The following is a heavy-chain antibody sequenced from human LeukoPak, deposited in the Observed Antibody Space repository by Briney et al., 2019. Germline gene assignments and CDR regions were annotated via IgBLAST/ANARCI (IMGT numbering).Heavy chain of an antibody. CDR3: ARIDRNIQYNTGRDN. Sequence: GGTLRLSCAASGFTFSSYGMSWVRQAPGKGLEWVSAISGSGGSTYYADSVKGRFTISRDNSKNTLYLQMNSLRAEDTAVYYCARIDRNIQYNTGRDNWGQGTLVTVSS. V-gene: IGHV3-23*01. CDR1: GFTFSSYG. J-gene: IGHJ4*02. D-gene: IGHD1-26*01. CDR2: ISGSGGST.